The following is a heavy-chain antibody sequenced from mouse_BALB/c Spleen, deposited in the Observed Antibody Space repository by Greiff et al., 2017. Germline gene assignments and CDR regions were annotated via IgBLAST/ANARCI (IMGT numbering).Heavy chain of an antibody. CDR3: ARRDYYGSSPFAY. CDR1: GFAFSSYD. D-gene: IGHD1-1*01. V-gene: IGHV5-12-1*01. CDR2: ISSGGGST. J-gene: IGHJ3*01. Sequence: EVKLVESGGGLVKPGGSLKLSCAASGFAFSSYDMSWVRQTPEQRLAWVAYISSGGGSTYYPDTVKGRFTISRDNAKNTLYLQMSSLKSKDTAMYYCARRDYYGSSPFAYWGQGTLVTVSA.